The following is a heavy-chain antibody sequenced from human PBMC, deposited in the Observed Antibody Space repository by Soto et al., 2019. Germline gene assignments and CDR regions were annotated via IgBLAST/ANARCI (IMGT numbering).Heavy chain of an antibody. Sequence: SETLSLTCAVYGGSFSGQYWSWIRQPPGKGLEWIGEINHSGSINYNPSLESRVTISVDTSKNQFSLKLSSVTAADTAVYYCARRYGYSFDYWGQGTLVTVSS. V-gene: IGHV4-34*01. CDR3: ARRYGYSFDY. CDR1: GGSFSGQY. CDR2: INHSGSI. J-gene: IGHJ4*02. D-gene: IGHD1-1*01.